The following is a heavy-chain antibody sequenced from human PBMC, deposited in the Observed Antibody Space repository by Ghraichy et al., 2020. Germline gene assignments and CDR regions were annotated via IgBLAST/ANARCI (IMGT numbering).Heavy chain of an antibody. CDR3: ARDMTTVIASDFDY. V-gene: IGHV1-2*02. J-gene: IGHJ4*02. Sequence: ASVKVSCKASGYTFTGYYMHWVRQAPGQGLEWMGWINPNSGGTNYAQKFQGRVTMTRDTSISTAYMELSRLRSDDTAVYYCARDMTTVIASDFDYWGQGTLVTVSS. CDR2: INPNSGGT. CDR1: GYTFTGYY. D-gene: IGHD4-11*01.